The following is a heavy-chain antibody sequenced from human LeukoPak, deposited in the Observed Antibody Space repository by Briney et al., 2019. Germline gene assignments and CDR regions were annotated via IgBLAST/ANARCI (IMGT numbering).Heavy chain of an antibody. CDR1: GGSFSGYY. Sequence: MPSETLSLTCAVYGGSFSGYYWSWIRQPPGKGLEWIGEINHSGSTNYNPSLKSRVTISVDTSKNQFSLKLSSVTAADTAVYYCARLRFGEVIVRYYYYYMDVWGKGTTVTISS. D-gene: IGHD3-16*02. J-gene: IGHJ6*03. CDR3: ARLRFGEVIVRYYYYYMDV. V-gene: IGHV4-34*01. CDR2: INHSGST.